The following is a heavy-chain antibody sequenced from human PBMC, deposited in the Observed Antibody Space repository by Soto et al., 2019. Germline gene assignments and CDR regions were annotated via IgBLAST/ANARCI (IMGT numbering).Heavy chain of an antibody. CDR2: ISWNSGSI. V-gene: IGHV3-9*01. CDR3: AKPSAHDY. J-gene: IGHJ4*02. Sequence: LRLSCAASGFTFDDYAMHWVRQAPGKGLEWVSGISWNSGSIGYADSVEGRFTISRDNAKNSLYLQMNSLRAEDTALYYCAKPSAHDYWGQGTLVTVSS. CDR1: GFTFDDYA.